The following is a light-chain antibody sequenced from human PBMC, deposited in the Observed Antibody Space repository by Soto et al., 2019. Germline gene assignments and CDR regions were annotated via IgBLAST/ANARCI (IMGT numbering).Light chain of an antibody. CDR2: SDD. CDR3: AAWDDSLKGRVV. V-gene: IGLV1-44*01. Sequence: QSVLTQPPSTSGTPGQRVTITCSGSISNIGSNTVNWYQQLPGAAPKLLIYSDDQRPSGVPDRFSGSKSGTSGSLAISGLQSADEGDYYCAAWDDSLKGRVVFGGGTKLTVL. J-gene: IGLJ2*01. CDR1: ISNIGSNT.